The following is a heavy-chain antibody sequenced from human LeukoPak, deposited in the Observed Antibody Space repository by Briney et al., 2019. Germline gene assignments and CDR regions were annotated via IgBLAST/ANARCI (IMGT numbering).Heavy chain of an antibody. V-gene: IGHV1-24*01. CDR2: FDPEDGET. CDR1: GYTLTELS. CDR3: ATFWSGYPTTDY. J-gene: IGHJ4*02. D-gene: IGHD3-3*01. Sequence: GASVKVSCKVSGYTLTELSMHWVRQAPGKGLEWMGGFDPEDGETIYAQKFQGRVTMTEDTSTDTAYMELSSLRSEDTAVYYCATFWSGYPTTDYWGQGTLVTVSS.